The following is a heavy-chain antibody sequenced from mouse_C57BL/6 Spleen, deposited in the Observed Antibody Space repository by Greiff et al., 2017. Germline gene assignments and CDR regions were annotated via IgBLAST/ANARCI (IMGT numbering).Heavy chain of an antibody. CDR1: GYSITSGYY. CDR3: ARDEDYYGSSGFDY. Sequence: VQLQQSGPGLVKPSQSLSLTCSVTGYSITSGYYWNLIRQFPGNKLEWMGYISYDGSNNYNPSLKNRISITRDTSKNQFFLKLNSVTTEDTATYYCARDEDYYGSSGFDYWGQGTTLTVSS. V-gene: IGHV3-6*01. D-gene: IGHD1-1*01. CDR2: ISYDGSN. J-gene: IGHJ2*01.